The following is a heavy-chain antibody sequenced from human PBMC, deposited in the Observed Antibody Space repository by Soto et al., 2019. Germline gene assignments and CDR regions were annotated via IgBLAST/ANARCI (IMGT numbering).Heavy chain of an antibody. J-gene: IGHJ5*02. Sequence: QVPLVESGGGVVQPGRSLRLSCAASGFTFSSYGMHWVRQAPGKGLEWVAVIWYDGSNKYYADSVKGRFTISRDNSKNTLYLQMNSLRAEDTAVYYCARHISGWDGHNWFDPWGQGTLVTVSS. CDR3: ARHISGWDGHNWFDP. CDR1: GFTFSSYG. V-gene: IGHV3-33*01. D-gene: IGHD6-19*01. CDR2: IWYDGSNK.